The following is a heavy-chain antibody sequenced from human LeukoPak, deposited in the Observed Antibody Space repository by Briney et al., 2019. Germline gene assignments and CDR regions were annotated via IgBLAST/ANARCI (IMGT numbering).Heavy chain of an antibody. Sequence: GGSLRLSCAASGFTFSSYGMHWVRQAPGKGLEWVAVIPYDGSNKYYADSVKGRFTISRDNSKNTLYLQMNSLRAEDTAVYYCAKDQGDYYYYGMDVWGKGTTVTVSS. V-gene: IGHV3-30*18. J-gene: IGHJ6*04. CDR1: GFTFSSYG. CDR3: AKDQGDYYYYGMDV. CDR2: IPYDGSNK.